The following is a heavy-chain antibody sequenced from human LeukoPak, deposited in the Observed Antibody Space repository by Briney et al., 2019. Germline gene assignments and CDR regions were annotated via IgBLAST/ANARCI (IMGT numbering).Heavy chain of an antibody. D-gene: IGHD6-19*01. CDR2: INTNTGNP. J-gene: IGHJ4*02. Sequence: ASVKVSCKASGYTFTSYAMNWVRQAPGQGLEWMGWINTNTGNPTYAQGFTGRFVFPLDTSVSTAYLQISSLKAEDTAVYYCARATAGTTETYWDYWGQGTLVTVSS. V-gene: IGHV7-4-1*02. CDR3: ARATAGTTETYWDY. CDR1: GYTFTSYA.